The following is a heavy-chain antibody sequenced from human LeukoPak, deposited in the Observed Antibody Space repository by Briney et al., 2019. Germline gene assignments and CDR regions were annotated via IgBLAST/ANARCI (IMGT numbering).Heavy chain of an antibody. D-gene: IGHD3-9*01. J-gene: IGHJ4*02. CDR1: GFTFSSYA. Sequence: QAGGSLRLSCAASGFTFSSYAMSWVRQAPGKGLEWVSAISGSGGSTYYADSVKGRFTISRDNSKNTLYLQMNSLRAEDAAVYYCAKDGLLRYFDWSYYFDYWGQGTLVTVSS. CDR3: AKDGLLRYFDWSYYFDY. V-gene: IGHV3-23*01. CDR2: ISGSGGST.